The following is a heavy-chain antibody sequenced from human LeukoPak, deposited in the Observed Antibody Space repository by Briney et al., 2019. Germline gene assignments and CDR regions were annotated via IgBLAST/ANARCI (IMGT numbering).Heavy chain of an antibody. Sequence: SSETLSLTCTVSGGSISSYYWNWIRQPPGKGLEWIGRIYTSGSTNYNPYLKTPVTTSVDTSKNQFSLKLSSMTAADTAVYYCARSPIDPVAFDIWGQGTMVTVSS. CDR1: GGSISSYY. CDR2: IYTSGST. V-gene: IGHV4-4*07. D-gene: IGHD3-16*02. J-gene: IGHJ3*02. CDR3: ARSPIDPVAFDI.